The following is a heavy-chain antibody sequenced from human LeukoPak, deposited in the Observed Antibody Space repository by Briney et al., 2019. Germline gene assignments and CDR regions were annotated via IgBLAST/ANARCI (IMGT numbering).Heavy chain of an antibody. Sequence: GGSLRLSCAASGFTFSSYGMHWVRQAPGKGLEWVAVIWYDGSNKYYADSVKGRFTISRNNSKNTLYLQMNSLRAEDTAVYYCARRGDGYNWGYYFDYWGQGTLVTVSS. CDR2: IWYDGSNK. V-gene: IGHV3-33*01. CDR3: ARRGDGYNWGYYFDY. D-gene: IGHD5-24*01. CDR1: GFTFSSYG. J-gene: IGHJ4*02.